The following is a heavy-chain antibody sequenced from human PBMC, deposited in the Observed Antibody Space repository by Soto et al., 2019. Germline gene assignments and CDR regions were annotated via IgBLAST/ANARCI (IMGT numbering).Heavy chain of an antibody. J-gene: IGHJ4*02. V-gene: IGHV1-69*13. CDR3: ARNHYYDSSGYYYFDY. CDR1: GGTFSSYA. Sequence: SVKVSCKASGGTFSSYAISWVRQAPGQGLEWMGGIIPIFGTTKHAQKFQGRVTSSADESTSTVYMELSRLTSEDTALYYCARNHYYDSSGYYYFDYWGQGTPVTVSS. D-gene: IGHD3-22*01. CDR2: IIPIFGTT.